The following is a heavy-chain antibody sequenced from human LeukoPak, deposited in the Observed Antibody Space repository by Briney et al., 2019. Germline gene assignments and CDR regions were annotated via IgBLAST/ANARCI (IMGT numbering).Heavy chain of an antibody. CDR3: ARRSGGYSYGDFDY. D-gene: IGHD5-18*01. Sequence: GESLKISCKGSGYSFTCDWIGWGRQGTGKGMEWMGIIYPSDSDTRYRPSVQGQATISPHKSISTAYLQWSSLKASDTAMYHCARRSGGYSYGDFDYWGQGTLVTVPS. J-gene: IGHJ4*02. CDR1: GYSFTCDW. CDR2: IYPSDSDT. V-gene: IGHV5-51*01.